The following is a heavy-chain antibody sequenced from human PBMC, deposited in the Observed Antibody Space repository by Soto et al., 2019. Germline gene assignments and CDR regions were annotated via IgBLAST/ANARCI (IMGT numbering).Heavy chain of an antibody. CDR2: MNPNSGNT. CDR1: GYTFTSYD. J-gene: IGHJ4*02. Sequence: QVQLVQSGAEVKKPGASVKVSCKASGYTFTSYDINWVRQATGQGLEWMGWMNPNSGNTAYAQKFQGRVTMTRNTSISTAYMELSSLRSEDPAVDYCAREGGYSYGFGYWGQGTLVTVSS. V-gene: IGHV1-8*01. CDR3: AREGGYSYGFGY. D-gene: IGHD5-18*01.